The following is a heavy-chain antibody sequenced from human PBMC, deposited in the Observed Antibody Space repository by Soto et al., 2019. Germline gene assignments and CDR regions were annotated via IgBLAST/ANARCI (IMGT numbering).Heavy chain of an antibody. CDR1: GFTFSTYG. D-gene: IGHD4-4*01. Sequence: QVQLVESGGGVVQPGRSLRLSCAASGFTFSTYGMHWVRQASGKGLEWVALISYDGSNIYSADSVKGRFTISRDNSKNTLYLQMNNLGAEDSAVYYCAKAWGNYDMYFYYYMDVWGKGTTVTVSS. V-gene: IGHV3-30*18. CDR2: ISYDGSNI. CDR3: AKAWGNYDMYFYYYMDV. J-gene: IGHJ6*03.